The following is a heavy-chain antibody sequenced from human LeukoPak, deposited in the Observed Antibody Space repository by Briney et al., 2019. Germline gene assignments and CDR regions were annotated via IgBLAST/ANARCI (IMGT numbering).Heavy chain of an antibody. J-gene: IGHJ4*02. CDR1: GFTFNNYG. CDR3: AKGGASGWHFDY. CDR2: SWYDGSNE. V-gene: IGHV3-30*02. Sequence: GGSLRLSCAASGFTFNNYGIHWVRQAPGKGLEWVAFSWYDGSNEYYAESVKGRFTISRDNSKNTVYFQMNSLIPEDTALYYCAKGGASGWHFDYWGPGNLVTVSS. D-gene: IGHD6-19*01.